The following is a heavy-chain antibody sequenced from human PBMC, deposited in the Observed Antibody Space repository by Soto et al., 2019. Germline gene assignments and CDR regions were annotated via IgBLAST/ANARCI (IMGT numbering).Heavy chain of an antibody. CDR1: GFTFSSYG. J-gene: IGHJ6*02. CDR3: ARVIAAAGFDYYGMDV. Sequence: PGGSLRLSCAASGFTFSSYGMHWVRQAPGKGLEWVAVIWYDGSNKYYADSVKGRFTISRDNSKNTLYLQMNSLRAEDTAVYYCARVIAAAGFDYYGMDVWGQGTTVTVSS. V-gene: IGHV3-33*01. CDR2: IWYDGSNK. D-gene: IGHD6-13*01.